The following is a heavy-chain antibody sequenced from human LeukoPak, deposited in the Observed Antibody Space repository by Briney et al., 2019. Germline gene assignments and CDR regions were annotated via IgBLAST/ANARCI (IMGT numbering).Heavy chain of an antibody. J-gene: IGHJ4*02. CDR1: GFTFSSYG. Sequence: GGSLRLSCAASGFTFSSYGMHWVRQAPGKGLEWVAVIWYDGSNKYYADSVKGRFTISRDNSKNTLYLQMNSLRAEDTAVYYCARDSSGDYAVDYWGQGTLVSVSS. V-gene: IGHV3-33*08. CDR2: IWYDGSNK. D-gene: IGHD4-17*01. CDR3: ARDSSGDYAVDY.